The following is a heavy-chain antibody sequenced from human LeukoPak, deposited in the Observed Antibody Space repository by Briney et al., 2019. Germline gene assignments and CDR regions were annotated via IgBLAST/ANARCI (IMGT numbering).Heavy chain of an antibody. D-gene: IGHD3-22*01. V-gene: IGHV3-7*01. J-gene: IGHJ4*02. CDR1: GFTFSSYW. CDR2: IKQDGSEK. Sequence: PGGSLRLSCAASGFTFSSYWMSWVRQAPGKGLEWVANIKQDGSEKYYVDSVKGRFTISRDNAKNSLYLQMNSLRAEDTAVYYCARARYYYDSSGSYYFDYWGQGTPVTVSS. CDR3: ARARYYYDSSGSYYFDY.